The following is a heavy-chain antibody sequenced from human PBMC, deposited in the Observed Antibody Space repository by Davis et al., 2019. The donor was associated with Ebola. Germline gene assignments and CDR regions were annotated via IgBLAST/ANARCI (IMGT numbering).Heavy chain of an antibody. V-gene: IGHV4-4*02. J-gene: IGHJ5*02. CDR1: GGPISSSNW. Sequence: MPSETLSLTCAVSGGPISSSNWWSWVRQPPGKGPEWIGEIYHSGSTNYNPSLKSRVTISVDTSKNQFSLKLSSVTAADTAVYYCARGCYDFWSGYYKYNWFDPWGQGTLVTVSS. CDR3: ARGCYDFWSGYYKYNWFDP. CDR2: IYHSGST. D-gene: IGHD3-3*01.